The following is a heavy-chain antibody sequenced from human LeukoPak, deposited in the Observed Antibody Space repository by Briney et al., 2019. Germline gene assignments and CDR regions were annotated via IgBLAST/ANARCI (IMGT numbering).Heavy chain of an antibody. CDR2: IIPIFGTA. D-gene: IGHD6-19*01. J-gene: IGHJ1*01. Sequence: SVKVSCKASGGTFSSYAISWVRQAPGQGLEWMGRIIPIFGTANYAQKFQGRVTFTTDESTSTAYMELSSLRSEDTAVYYCARTGIAVAGGAEYFQHWGQGTLVTVSS. CDR1: GGTFSSYA. V-gene: IGHV1-69*05. CDR3: ARTGIAVAGGAEYFQH.